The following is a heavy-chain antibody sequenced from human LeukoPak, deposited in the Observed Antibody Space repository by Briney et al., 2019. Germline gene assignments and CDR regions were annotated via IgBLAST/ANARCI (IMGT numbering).Heavy chain of an antibody. J-gene: IGHJ1*01. CDR1: GGSISSYY. V-gene: IGHV4-59*12. CDR2: IYYSGST. D-gene: IGHD6-19*01. Sequence: SETLSLTCTVSGGSISSYYWSWIRQPPGKGLEWIGYIYYSGSTNYNPSLKSRVTISVDTSKNQFSLKLSSVTAADTAVYYCARPAVAGPAEYFQHWGQGTLVTVSS. CDR3: ARPAVAGPAEYFQH.